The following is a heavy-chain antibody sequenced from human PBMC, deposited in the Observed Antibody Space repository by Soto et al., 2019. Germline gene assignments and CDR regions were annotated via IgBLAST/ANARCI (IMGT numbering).Heavy chain of an antibody. CDR2: ISSSSSYI. V-gene: IGHV3-21*01. CDR3: ARWTMVRGADLPDY. CDR1: GFTFSSYS. D-gene: IGHD3-10*01. Sequence: EVQLVESGGGLVKPGGSLRLSCAASGFTFSSYSMNWVRQAPGKGLEWVSSISSSSSYIYYADSVKGRFTISRDNAKNSLYLQMTSLRAEDTAVYYCARWTMVRGADLPDYWGQGTLVTVSS. J-gene: IGHJ4*02.